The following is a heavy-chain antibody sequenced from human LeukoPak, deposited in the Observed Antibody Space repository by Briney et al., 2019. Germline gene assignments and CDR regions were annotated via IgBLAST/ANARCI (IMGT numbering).Heavy chain of an antibody. CDR3: ASLLMGGADIFDY. CDR2: IYTSGST. Sequence: SETLSLTCAVSGGSLSSYYWSWIRQPAGKGLEWIGRIYTSGSTNYNPSLESRVTMSVDTSKNQFSLKLSSVTAADTAVYYCASLLMGGADIFDYWGQGPLVTVSS. D-gene: IGHD3-16*01. J-gene: IGHJ4*02. CDR1: GGSLSSYY. V-gene: IGHV4-4*07.